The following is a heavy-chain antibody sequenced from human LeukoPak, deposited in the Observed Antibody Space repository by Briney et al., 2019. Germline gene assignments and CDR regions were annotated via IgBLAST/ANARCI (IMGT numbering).Heavy chain of an antibody. Sequence: ASVKVPCKASGYTFTSYGISWVRQAPGQGLEWMGWISAYNGNTNYAQKLQGRVTMTTDTSTSTAYMELRSLRSDDTAVYYCARVTGVVVAAPFDYWGQGTLVTVSS. J-gene: IGHJ4*02. D-gene: IGHD2-15*01. CDR2: ISAYNGNT. V-gene: IGHV1-18*01. CDR1: GYTFTSYG. CDR3: ARVTGVVVAAPFDY.